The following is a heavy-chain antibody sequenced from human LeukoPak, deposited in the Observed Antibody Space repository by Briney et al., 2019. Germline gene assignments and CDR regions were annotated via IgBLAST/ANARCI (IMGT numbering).Heavy chain of an antibody. CDR3: ARDAPGEQRDYYGMDV. J-gene: IGHJ6*02. CDR1: GFTFSSYA. D-gene: IGHD1/OR15-1a*01. CDR2: ISYDGSNK. V-gene: IGHV3-30-3*01. Sequence: PGRSLRLSCAASGFTFSSYAMHWVRQAPGKGLEWVAVISYDGSNKYYADSVKGRFTISSDNSKNTLYLQMNSLRAEDTAVYYCARDAPGEQRDYYGMDVWGQGTTVTVSS.